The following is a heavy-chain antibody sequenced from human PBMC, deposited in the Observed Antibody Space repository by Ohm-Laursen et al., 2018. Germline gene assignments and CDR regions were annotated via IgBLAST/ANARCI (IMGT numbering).Heavy chain of an antibody. J-gene: IGHJ4*02. V-gene: IGHV4-59*07. CDR2: IYYSGST. D-gene: IGHD3-10*01. Sequence: SDTLSLTCTVSGGSISSYYWSWIRQPPGKGLEWIGYIYYSGSTNYNSSLKSRVTISVDTSKNQFSLKLSSVTAADTAVYYCARLYYYDSESSHKGLDYWGQGTLVTVSS. CDR1: GGSISSYY. CDR3: ARLYYYDSESSHKGLDY.